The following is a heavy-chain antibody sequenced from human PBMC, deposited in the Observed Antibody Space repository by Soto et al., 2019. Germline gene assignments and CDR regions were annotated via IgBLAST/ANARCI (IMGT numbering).Heavy chain of an antibody. CDR1: GDSISNYY. CDR2: FSYTGTT. Sequence: QVQLQESGPGLVKPSETLSLTCSVSGDSISNYYWNWIRQPPGKGLEWIGYFSYTGTTNYNPSLKSRVTISADTAKNQFFLKLSSVTAADTAVYYCVRHLFSDVWGQGTTVTVSS. CDR3: VRHLFSDV. V-gene: IGHV4-59*08. J-gene: IGHJ6*02. D-gene: IGHD2-21*01.